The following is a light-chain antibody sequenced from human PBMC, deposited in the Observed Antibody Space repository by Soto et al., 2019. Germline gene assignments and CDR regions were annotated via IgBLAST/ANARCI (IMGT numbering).Light chain of an antibody. CDR1: QSVSSY. V-gene: IGKV3-11*01. CDR2: DAS. Sequence: EIVLTQSPATLSLSPGERATLSCRASQSVSSYLAWYHQKPGQAPRLLIYDASNRATGIPARFSGSGSGTDFTLTISSLEPEDFAVYYCQQRSNWRTTFGQGTKLEIK. J-gene: IGKJ2*01. CDR3: QQRSNWRTT.